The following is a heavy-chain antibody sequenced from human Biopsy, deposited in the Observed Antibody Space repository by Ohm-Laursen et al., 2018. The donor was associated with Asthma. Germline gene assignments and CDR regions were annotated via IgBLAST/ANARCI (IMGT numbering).Heavy chain of an antibody. CDR3: VRDGTDDAFDI. Sequence: SQRLSCAAFGFSFSNFAIHWVRQAPGKGLEWVGVISKDASTQDYADSVKGRFTMARDNSKNTLDLQMNSLREEDTAVYYCVRDGTDDAFDIWGQGTVVSVSS. CDR1: GFSFSNFA. D-gene: IGHD1-1*01. CDR2: ISKDASTQ. J-gene: IGHJ3*02. V-gene: IGHV3-30*01.